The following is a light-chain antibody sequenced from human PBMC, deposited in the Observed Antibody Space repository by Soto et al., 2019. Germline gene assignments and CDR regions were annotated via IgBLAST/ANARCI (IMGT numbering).Light chain of an antibody. CDR1: QSVGSSY. V-gene: IGKV3-20*01. CDR2: GTS. J-gene: IGKJ1*01. CDR3: QQYVSSPWA. Sequence: EVVLTQSPGTLSLSPGERATLSCRASQSVGSSYLAWYQQKPGQAPRVLIYGTSSRATGIPDRFSGSGSGTDFTLTISRLEPEDFAVYYCQQYVSSPWAFGQGTKVDI.